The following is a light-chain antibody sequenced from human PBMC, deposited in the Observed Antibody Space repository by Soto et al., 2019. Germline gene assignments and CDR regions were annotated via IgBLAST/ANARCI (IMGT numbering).Light chain of an antibody. CDR1: SSNIWAGYD. J-gene: IGLJ1*01. CDR2: ANS. CDR3: QSHDSSLSGYV. V-gene: IGLV1-40*01. Sequence: QSVLTQPPSVSGAPGQRVTISCTGSSSNIWAGYDVHWYQQLPGTAPKLLIYANSNRPSGVPDRFSGSKSGTSASLAITGLQAEDEADYYCQSHDSSLSGYVFGTWTKVTVL.